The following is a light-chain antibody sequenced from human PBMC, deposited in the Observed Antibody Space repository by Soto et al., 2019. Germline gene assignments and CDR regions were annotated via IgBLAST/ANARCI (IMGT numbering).Light chain of an antibody. Sequence: QSVLTQPPSVSAASGQKVTISCSGSTSNIGNNYVSWYQQLPGTDPKLLIYENNKRPSGIPDRFSGSKSGTSATLGITGLQTGDEADYYCGTWDSSLSAVIFGGGTKLTVL. V-gene: IGLV1-51*02. CDR3: GTWDSSLSAVI. CDR1: TSNIGNNY. J-gene: IGLJ2*01. CDR2: ENN.